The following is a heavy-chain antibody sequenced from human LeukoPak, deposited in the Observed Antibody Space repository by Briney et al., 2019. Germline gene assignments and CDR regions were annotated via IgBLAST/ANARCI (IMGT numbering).Heavy chain of an antibody. Sequence: PSETLSLTCAVYGGSFSGYYWGWIRQPPGKGLEWIGEINHSGSTNYNPSLKSRVTISVDTSKNQFSLKLSSVTAADTAVYYCASLLYCSSTSCPPGYWGQGTLVTVST. J-gene: IGHJ4*02. CDR1: GGSFSGYY. CDR2: INHSGST. D-gene: IGHD2-2*01. V-gene: IGHV4-34*01. CDR3: ASLLYCSSTSCPPGY.